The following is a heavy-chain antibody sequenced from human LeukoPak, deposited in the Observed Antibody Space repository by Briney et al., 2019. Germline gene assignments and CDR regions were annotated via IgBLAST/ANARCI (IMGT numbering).Heavy chain of an antibody. CDR3: ARDRTAARSYYYYGMDV. Sequence: GASVKVSCKASGGTFSSYTISWVRQAPGQGLEWMGGIIPIFGTANYAQKFQGRVTMTRDTSTSTVYMELSSLRSEDTAVYYCARDRTAARSYYYYGMDVWGQGTTVTVSS. D-gene: IGHD6-6*01. J-gene: IGHJ6*02. V-gene: IGHV1-69*05. CDR1: GGTFSSYT. CDR2: IIPIFGTA.